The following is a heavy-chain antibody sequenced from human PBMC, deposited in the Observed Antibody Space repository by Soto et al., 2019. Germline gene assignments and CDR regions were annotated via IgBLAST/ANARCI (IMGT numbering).Heavy chain of an antibody. J-gene: IGHJ4*02. D-gene: IGHD1-26*01. CDR1: GFTFSSYA. Sequence: EVQLLESGGGLVQPGGSLRLSCAASGFTFSSYAMRWVHQAPVKGLEWVSAISGSGDSTYYADSVKGRFTISRDNSKNTLYLQMNSLRAEDTAVYYCASRGSGSYYDYWGQGTLVTVSS. CDR2: ISGSGDST. CDR3: ASRGSGSYYDY. V-gene: IGHV3-23*01.